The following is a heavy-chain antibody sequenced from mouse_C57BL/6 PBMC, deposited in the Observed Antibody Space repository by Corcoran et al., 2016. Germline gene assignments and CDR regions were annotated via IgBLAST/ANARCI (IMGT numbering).Heavy chain of an antibody. CDR2: INTYSGVP. CDR3: ARPLYCDYDDGAWFAY. Sequence: QIQLVQSGPELKKPGETVKISCKASGYTFTTYGMSWVKQAPGKGLKWMGWINTYSGVPTYADDFKGRFAFSLETSASTAYLQINNLKNEDTATYFCARPLYCDYDDGAWFAYWGQGTLVTVSA. J-gene: IGHJ3*01. D-gene: IGHD2-4*01. CDR1: GYTFTTYG. V-gene: IGHV9-3*01.